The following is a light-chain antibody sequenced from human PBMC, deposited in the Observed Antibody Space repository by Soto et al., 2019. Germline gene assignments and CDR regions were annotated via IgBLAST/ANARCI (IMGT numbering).Light chain of an antibody. V-gene: IGLV2-8*01. CDR2: EVS. Sequence: QSAPTQPPSASGSPGQSATISCTGTSSDVGGYNYVSWYQQYPGKAPKLMIYEVSKRPSGVPDRFSGSKSGNTASLTVSGXQAEDEADYYCSSYAGSSTWVFGGGTKVTVL. CDR1: SSDVGGYNY. CDR3: SSYAGSSTWV. J-gene: IGLJ3*02.